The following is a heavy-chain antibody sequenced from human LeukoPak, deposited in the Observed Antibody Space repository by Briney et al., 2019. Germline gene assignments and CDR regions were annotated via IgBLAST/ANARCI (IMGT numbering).Heavy chain of an antibody. CDR3: AKVGCSGGSCSPYYYYHMDV. CDR1: GLTLSSYY. D-gene: IGHD2-15*01. V-gene: IGHV3-21*01. Sequence: AGTLTLSCAASGLTLSSYYLNWIRQPPGKGLEWVSCINRSSSYIYYADSVKGRFTISRDNAKNSLYLQMNSLRAEDTAVYYCAKVGCSGGSCSPYYYYHMDVWGKGTTVTVSS. J-gene: IGHJ6*03. CDR2: INRSSSYI.